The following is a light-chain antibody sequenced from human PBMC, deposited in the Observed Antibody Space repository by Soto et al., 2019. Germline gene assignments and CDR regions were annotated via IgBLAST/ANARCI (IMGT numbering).Light chain of an antibody. CDR2: GAS. Sequence: EVVMTQSPAILSVSPGERVTLSCRASQSVSSNVAWYQQKPGQAPRLLIYGASNRATGIPDRFSGSGSGTDFTLTISRLEPEDFAVYYCQQYGSSGTFGQGTKVDI. CDR3: QQYGSSGT. CDR1: QSVSSN. V-gene: IGKV3-20*01. J-gene: IGKJ1*01.